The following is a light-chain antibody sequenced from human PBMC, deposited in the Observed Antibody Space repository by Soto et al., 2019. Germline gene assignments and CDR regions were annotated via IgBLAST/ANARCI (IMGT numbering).Light chain of an antibody. CDR2: GAS. CDR1: QSVSSIY. Sequence: EIVLTQSPGTLSLSPGERATLSCRASQSVSSIYLAWYQHKPGQAPRLLIYGASSRATGIPDRFSGSGSGTDFNLTISRLEPEDFAVYDCPHYGSSSWPFGRGPAEEIK. J-gene: IGKJ1*01. CDR3: PHYGSSSWP. V-gene: IGKV3-20*01.